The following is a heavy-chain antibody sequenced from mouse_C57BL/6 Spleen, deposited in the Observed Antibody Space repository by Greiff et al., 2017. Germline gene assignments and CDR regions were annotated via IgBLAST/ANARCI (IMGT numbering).Heavy chain of an antibody. CDR2: IDPSDSYT. Sequence: QVQLQQSGAELVKPGASVKLSCKASGYTFTSYWMQWVKQRPGQGLEWIGEIDPSDSYTNYNQKFKGKATLTVDTSSSTAYMQLSSLTSEDSAVYYCARSGSRDYWGQGTTLTVSS. CDR1: GYTFTSYW. V-gene: IGHV1-50*01. D-gene: IGHD1-1*01. CDR3: ARSGSRDY. J-gene: IGHJ2*01.